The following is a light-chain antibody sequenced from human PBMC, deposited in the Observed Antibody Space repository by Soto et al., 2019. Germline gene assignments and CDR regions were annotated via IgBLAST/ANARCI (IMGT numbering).Light chain of an antibody. CDR1: QSISSW. CDR3: QQSYSTPIT. J-gene: IGKJ5*01. CDR2: DAS. Sequence: DIQMTQSPSTLSASVGDRFTITWRASQSISSWLAWYQQKPGKAPKLLIYDASSLQSGVPSRFSGSGSGTDFTLTISSLQPEDFATYYCQQSYSTPITFGQGTRLEI. V-gene: IGKV1-39*01.